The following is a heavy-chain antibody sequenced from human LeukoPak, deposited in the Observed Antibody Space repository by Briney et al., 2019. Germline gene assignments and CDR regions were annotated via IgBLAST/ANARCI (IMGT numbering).Heavy chain of an antibody. CDR3: ARAKDYAGNFGTFDY. CDR1: GGTFSSYA. V-gene: IGHV1-69*05. J-gene: IGHJ4*02. Sequence: SVKVSCKASGGTFSSYAISWVRQAPGQGLEWMGGIIPIFGTANYAQKFQGRVTITTDESTSTAYMELSSLRSEATAVDYCARAKDYAGNFGTFDYWGQGTLVTVSS. D-gene: IGHD4-23*01. CDR2: IIPIFGTA.